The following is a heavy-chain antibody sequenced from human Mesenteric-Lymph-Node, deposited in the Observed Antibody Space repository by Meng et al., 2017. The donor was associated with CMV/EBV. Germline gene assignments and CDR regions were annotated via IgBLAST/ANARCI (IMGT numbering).Heavy chain of an antibody. CDR3: ARHSALLVTNFDY. CDR2: IYYSGSTY. V-gene: IGHV4-39*01. J-gene: IGHJ4*02. Sequence: QLQLQESGPGLEKHSETLSLTCTVSGGSISSSSYYWGWIRQPPGKGLEWIGYIYYSGSTYYYNPSLKTRVTISVDTSKNQFSLKLSSVTAADTAVYYCARHSALLVTNFDYWGQGTLVTVSS. CDR1: GGSISSSSYY. D-gene: IGHD5-18*01.